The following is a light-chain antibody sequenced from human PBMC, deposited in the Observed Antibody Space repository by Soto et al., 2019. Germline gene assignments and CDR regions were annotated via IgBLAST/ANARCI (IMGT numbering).Light chain of an antibody. CDR2: ATS. Sequence: EIVLTQSPGTLSLSPGESATLSCRASQSVSGSYLAWYQQKPGQAPRLVLYATSLRATGFPDRFTGRGSGTDFTLTISRLEPEDFAVYYCQHYDSSLWTFGQGTKVEIK. J-gene: IGKJ1*01. CDR3: QHYDSSLWT. CDR1: QSVSGSY. V-gene: IGKV3-20*01.